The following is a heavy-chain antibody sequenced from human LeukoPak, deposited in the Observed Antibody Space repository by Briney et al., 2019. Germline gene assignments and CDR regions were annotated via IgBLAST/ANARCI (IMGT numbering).Heavy chain of an antibody. Sequence: SVKVSCKASGGTFNSYTISWVRQAPGQGLEWVGGIIPILGIAKYAQKFQGRVTITADKSTSTAYMELSSLRSEDTAVYYCATLNREVDYCGQGTLVTVSS. J-gene: IGHJ4*02. CDR1: GGTFNSYT. V-gene: IGHV1-69*02. D-gene: IGHD1-14*01. CDR3: ATLNREVDY. CDR2: IIPILGIA.